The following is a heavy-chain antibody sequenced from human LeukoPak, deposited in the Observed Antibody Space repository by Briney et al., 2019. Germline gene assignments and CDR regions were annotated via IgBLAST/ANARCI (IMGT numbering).Heavy chain of an antibody. CDR2: ISGSGGST. CDR3: ASRTRYYDYVWGSIGAFDI. D-gene: IGHD3-16*01. Sequence: GGSLRLSCAASGFTFSSYAMSWVRQAPGKGLEWVSAISGSGGSTYYADSVKGRFTISRHNSKNTLYLQMNSLRAEDTAVYYCASRTRYYDYVWGSIGAFDIWGQGTMVTVSS. CDR1: GFTFSSYA. V-gene: IGHV3-23*01. J-gene: IGHJ3*02.